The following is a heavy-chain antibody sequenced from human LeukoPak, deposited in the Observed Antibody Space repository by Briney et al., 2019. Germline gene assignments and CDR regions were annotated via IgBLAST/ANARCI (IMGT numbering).Heavy chain of an antibody. CDR1: EFTFSSYG. CDR2: IRYDESNK. J-gene: IGHJ5*02. Sequence: GGSLRLSCAASEFTFSSYGMHWVRQAPGKGLEWVAFIRYDESNKYHADSVKGRFTISRDNSKNTLYLQMNSLRVEDTAVYYCAKDEGWFDPWGQGTLVTVSS. V-gene: IGHV3-30*02. CDR3: AKDEGWFDP.